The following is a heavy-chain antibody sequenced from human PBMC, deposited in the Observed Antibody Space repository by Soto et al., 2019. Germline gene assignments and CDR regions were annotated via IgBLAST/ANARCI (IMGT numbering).Heavy chain of an antibody. CDR2: ISSTTNYI. V-gene: IGHV3-21*01. J-gene: IGHJ4*02. CDR3: ARXXXXXTSXFDX. Sequence: EVQXVESGGGLVRPGGSLRLSCAASGXTFSRYSMNWVRQXPXXXXEWVSSISSTTNYIYYADSMKGRFTVSRDNAKNSVYLDXNSLSAEXTXVXXXARXXXXXTSXFDXXGQGTLVTVSS. CDR1: GXTFSRYS.